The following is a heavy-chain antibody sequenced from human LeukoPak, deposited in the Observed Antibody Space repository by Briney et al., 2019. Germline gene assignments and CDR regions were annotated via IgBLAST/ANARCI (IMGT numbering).Heavy chain of an antibody. D-gene: IGHD5-12*01. CDR1: GYTFSGFG. CDR3: ARDRRVVATISSYFDF. CDR2: ISIYHGST. J-gene: IGHJ4*02. Sequence: ASVKLSCKTSGYTFSGFGISWVRQAPGQGLEWVGSISIYHGSTDYSKKFQGRVTMTTDTSTNTVYMDLRGLKSDDTAVYYCARDRRVVATISSYFDFWGQGTLVTVSS. V-gene: IGHV1-18*01.